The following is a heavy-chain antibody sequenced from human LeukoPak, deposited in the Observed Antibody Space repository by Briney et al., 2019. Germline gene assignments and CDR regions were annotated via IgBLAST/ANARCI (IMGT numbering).Heavy chain of an antibody. J-gene: IGHJ3*02. CDR3: ARETLVGATTYGAFDI. CDR2: ISAYNGNT. V-gene: IGHV1-18*01. CDR1: GYTFTSYG. D-gene: IGHD1-26*01. Sequence: GASVKVSCKASGYTFTSYGISWVRQAPGQGLEWMGWISAYNGNTNYAQKLQGRVTMTTDTSTSTAYMELRSLRSDDTAVYYCARETLVGATTYGAFDIWGQGTMVTVSS.